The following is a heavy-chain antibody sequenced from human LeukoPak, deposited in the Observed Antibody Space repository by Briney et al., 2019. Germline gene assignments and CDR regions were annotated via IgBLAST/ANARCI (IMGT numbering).Heavy chain of an antibody. V-gene: IGHV4-59*01. J-gene: IGHJ3*02. CDR2: IYYSGST. CDR3: ARKNDFDI. CDR1: GGSISSDH. D-gene: IGHD2/OR15-2a*01. Sequence: SETLSLTCTVSGGSISSDHWNWIRQSPGKGLEWIGCIYYSGSTYYNPPLKSRVTISVDMSKSQFSLRLTSVTAADTAVYYCARKNDFDIWGQGTLVTVSS.